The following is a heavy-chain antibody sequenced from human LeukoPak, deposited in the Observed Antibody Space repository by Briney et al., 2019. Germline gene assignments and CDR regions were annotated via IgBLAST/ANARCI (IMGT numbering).Heavy chain of an antibody. J-gene: IGHJ3*02. CDR3: ARHQLLGPCFKGVCSDAFDI. D-gene: IGHD2-8*01. Sequence: GQSLRISCKGSGYRFTSYWISWVRQMPGKGLEWMGRIDPSDSYTNYSPSFQGHLTISADKSISTAYLQWSSLKASDTAMYYCARHQLLGPCFKGVCSDAFDIWGQGTMVTVSS. CDR1: GYRFTSYW. V-gene: IGHV5-10-1*01. CDR2: IDPSDSYT.